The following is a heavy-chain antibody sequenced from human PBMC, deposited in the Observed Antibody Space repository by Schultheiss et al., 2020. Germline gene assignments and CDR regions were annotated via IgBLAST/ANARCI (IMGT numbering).Heavy chain of an antibody. Sequence: SETLSLTCTVSGGSISSGGYYWSWIRQPAGKGLEWIGRIYTSGSTNYNPSLKSRVTMSVDTSKNQFSLKLSSVTAADTAVYYCARVRGSGWYVWGQGTLVTVAS. CDR1: GGSISSGGYY. V-gene: IGHV4-61*02. CDR2: IYTSGST. J-gene: IGHJ4*02. CDR3: ARVRGSGWYV. D-gene: IGHD6-19*01.